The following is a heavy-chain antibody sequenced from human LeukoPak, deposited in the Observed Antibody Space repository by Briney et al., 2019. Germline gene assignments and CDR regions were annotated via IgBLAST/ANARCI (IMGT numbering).Heavy chain of an antibody. D-gene: IGHD3-22*01. CDR3: ARARAYDSSGYYL. Sequence: GGSLRLSCAASGFTFSSYWMHWVRQAPGKGLVWVSRINSGGSSTSYADSVKGRFTISRDNAKNTLYLQMNSLRAEDTALYYCARARAYDSSGYYLWGQGTLVTVSS. CDR1: GFTFSSYW. CDR2: INSGGSST. J-gene: IGHJ4*02. V-gene: IGHV3-74*01.